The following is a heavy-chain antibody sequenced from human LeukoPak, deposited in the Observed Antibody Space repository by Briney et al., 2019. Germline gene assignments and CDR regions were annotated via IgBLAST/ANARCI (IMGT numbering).Heavy chain of an antibody. V-gene: IGHV1-18*01. CDR2: ISAYNGNT. CDR1: GYTFTSYG. J-gene: IGHJ4*02. CDR3: ARNVYDYGSGCYSDY. Sequence: ASVKVSCKASGYTFTSYGISWVRQAPGQGLEWMGWISAYNGNTNYAQKLQGRVTMTTDTSTSTAYMELRSLRSDDTAVYYCARNVYDYGSGCYSDYWGQGTLVTVSS. D-gene: IGHD3-10*01.